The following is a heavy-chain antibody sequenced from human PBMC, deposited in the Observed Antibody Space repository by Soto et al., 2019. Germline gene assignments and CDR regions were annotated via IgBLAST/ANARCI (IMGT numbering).Heavy chain of an antibody. D-gene: IGHD3-22*01. CDR1: GFSLSNARMG. CDR2: IFANDEE. CDR3: ARMGDYYDNAGDAFDL. Sequence: QVALKESGPVLVKPTETLTLTCTVSGFSLSNARMGVSWIRQPPGKALEWLAHIFANDEESYNTSLRSRLTISRXTXKHXVVLTMTNMDPVDTATYYCARMGDYYDNAGDAFDLWGQGTRVTVSS. V-gene: IGHV2-26*01. J-gene: IGHJ3*01.